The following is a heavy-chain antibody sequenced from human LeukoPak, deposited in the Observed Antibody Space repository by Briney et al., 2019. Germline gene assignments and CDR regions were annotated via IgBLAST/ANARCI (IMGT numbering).Heavy chain of an antibody. CDR1: GYTFASFG. D-gene: IGHD2-2*03. Sequence: ASVKVSCKASGYTFASFGITWVRQSPGQGLEWMGWINTHNGDTNYAQKLQGRVTMTTDTSTSTAYMELRSLRSDDTAVYYCARDGYRLSGYFYYMDVWGKGTTVTVSS. V-gene: IGHV1-18*01. CDR2: INTHNGDT. CDR3: ARDGYRLSGYFYYMDV. J-gene: IGHJ6*03.